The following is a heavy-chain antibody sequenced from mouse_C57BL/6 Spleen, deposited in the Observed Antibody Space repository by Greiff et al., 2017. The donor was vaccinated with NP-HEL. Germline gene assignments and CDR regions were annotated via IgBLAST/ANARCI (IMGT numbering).Heavy chain of an antibody. Sequence: EVQVVESGPELVKPGASVKIPCKASGYTFTDYNMDWVKQSHGKSLEWIGDINPNNGGTIYNQKFKGKATLTVDKSSSTAYMELRSLTSEDTAVYYCARSGYGYDREGYAMDYWGQGTSVTVSS. V-gene: IGHV1-18*01. CDR1: GYTFTDYN. CDR2: INPNNGGT. CDR3: ARSGYGYDREGYAMDY. J-gene: IGHJ4*01. D-gene: IGHD2-2*01.